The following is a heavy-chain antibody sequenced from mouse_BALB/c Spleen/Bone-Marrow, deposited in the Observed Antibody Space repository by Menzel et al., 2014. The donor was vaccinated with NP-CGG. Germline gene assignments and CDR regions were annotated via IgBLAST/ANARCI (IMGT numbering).Heavy chain of an antibody. CDR3: VRSRLRDWYFDV. CDR2: IFPGGSTT. J-gene: IGHJ1*01. D-gene: IGHD1-2*01. Sequence: VQLQQSGVELVKPGASVKLSCKASGNTFTSYDINWVRQRPEQGLEWIGWIFPGGSTTKYNEKFKGKATLSTDKSSSTVHMQLSRLTSEDSAVYFCVRSRLRDWYFDVWGAGTAVTISS. V-gene: IGHV1S56*01. CDR1: GNTFTSYD.